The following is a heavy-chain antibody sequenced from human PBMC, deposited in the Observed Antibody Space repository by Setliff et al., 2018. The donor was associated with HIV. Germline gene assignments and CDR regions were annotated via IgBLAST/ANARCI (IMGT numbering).Heavy chain of an antibody. V-gene: IGHV4-31*03. CDR2: IYYSGST. D-gene: IGHD6-6*01. J-gene: IGHJ4*02. Sequence: PSETLSLTCTVSGGSISSGGYYWSWIRQHPWKGLEWIGYIYYSGSTYYNPSLKSRVTISIDTSKNQLSLRLSSVTAADTAVYYCARSGSSSPYYFDYWGQGTLVTVSS. CDR3: ARSGSSSPYYFDY. CDR1: GGSISSGGYY.